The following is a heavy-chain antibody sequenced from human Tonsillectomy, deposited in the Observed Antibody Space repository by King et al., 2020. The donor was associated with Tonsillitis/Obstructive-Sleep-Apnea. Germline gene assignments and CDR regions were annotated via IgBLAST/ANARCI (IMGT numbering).Heavy chain of an antibody. CDR1: GGSISSYY. J-gene: IGHJ2*01. Sequence: VQLQESGPGLVKPSETLSLTCTVSGGSISSYYWNWIRQPPGKGLEWIGYIYYSERTNYNPSLKSRVTISVDTSKNQFSLNLSSVTAADTAVDYCARRSCSSSSCMLFSDWFFDLWGRGTLVTVSS. CDR3: ARRSCSSSSCMLFSDWFFDL. D-gene: IGHD2-2*01. CDR2: IYYSERT. V-gene: IGHV4-59*08.